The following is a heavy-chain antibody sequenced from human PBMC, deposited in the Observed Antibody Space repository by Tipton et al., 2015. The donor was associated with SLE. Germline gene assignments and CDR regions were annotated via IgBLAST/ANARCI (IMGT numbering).Heavy chain of an antibody. CDR2: INHSGST. Sequence: GLVKPSETLSLTCAVYGGSFSGYYWSWIRQPPGKGLEWIGEINHSGSTNYNPSLKSRVTISVDTSKNQFSLQLSSVTAADTAVYYCARVSLSGWSGCYFDYWGQGTLVTVSS. CDR1: GGSFSGYY. V-gene: IGHV4-34*01. J-gene: IGHJ4*02. CDR3: ARVSLSGWSGCYFDY. D-gene: IGHD6-19*01.